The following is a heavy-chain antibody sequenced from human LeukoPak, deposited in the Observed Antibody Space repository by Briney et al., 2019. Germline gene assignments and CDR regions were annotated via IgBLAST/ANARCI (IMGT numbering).Heavy chain of an antibody. V-gene: IGHV4-34*01. D-gene: IGHD4-11*01. J-gene: IGHJ4*02. CDR2: INHSGST. Sequence: PSETLSLTCAVYGGSFSGYYWSWIRQPPGKGLEWIGEINHSGSTNYNPSLKSRVTISVDTSKNQFSLKLSSVTAADTAVYYRAVKTTVTTFDYWGQGTLVTVSS. CDR1: GGSFSGYY. CDR3: AVKTTVTTFDY.